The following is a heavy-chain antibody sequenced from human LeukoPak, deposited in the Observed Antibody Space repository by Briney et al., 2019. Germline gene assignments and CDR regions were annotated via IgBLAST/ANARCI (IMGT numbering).Heavy chain of an antibody. Sequence: ASVKVSCEASGYIFTDYYIHWVRQTPGQGLEWMGWINPNSGGTNYGQKFQGRVTMTRDTSISTAYMELSRLRSDDTAVYYCARSSCGGDCYPFFDYWGQGTLVTVSS. J-gene: IGHJ4*02. CDR3: ARSSCGGDCYPFFDY. D-gene: IGHD2-21*02. CDR2: INPNSGGT. V-gene: IGHV1-2*02. CDR1: GYIFTDYY.